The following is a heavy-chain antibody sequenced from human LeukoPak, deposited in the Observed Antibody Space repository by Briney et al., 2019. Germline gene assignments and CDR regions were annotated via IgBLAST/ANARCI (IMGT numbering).Heavy chain of an antibody. D-gene: IGHD3-3*01. CDR3: ARGKWSGYYTSSVYYYMDV. J-gene: IGHJ6*03. CDR2: IYYSGST. Sequence: SETLSLTCTVSGGSISSHYWSWIRQSPGKGLEWIGYIYYSGSTNYNPSLKSRVTISVDTSKNQFSLKLSSVTAADTAVYYCARGKWSGYYTSSVYYYMDVWGKGTTVTVSS. V-gene: IGHV4-59*11. CDR1: GGSISSHY.